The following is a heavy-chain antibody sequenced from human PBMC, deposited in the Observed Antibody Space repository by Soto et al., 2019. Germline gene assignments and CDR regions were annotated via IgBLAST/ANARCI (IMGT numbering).Heavy chain of an antibody. J-gene: IGHJ4*02. V-gene: IGHV3-9*01. CDR2: ISWNSGSI. CDR3: ARLLYYYDTTGYYFFDY. CDR1: GFTFDDYA. D-gene: IGHD3-22*01. Sequence: PGGSLRLSCAASGFTFDDYAMHWVRQAPGKGLEWVSGISWNSGSIGYADSVKGRFTISRDNAKNSLYLQMNSLRAEDTALYFCARLLYYYDTTGYYFFDYWGQGIPVTVSS.